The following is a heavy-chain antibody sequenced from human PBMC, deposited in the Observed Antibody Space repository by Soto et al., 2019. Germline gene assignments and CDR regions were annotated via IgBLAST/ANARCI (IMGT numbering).Heavy chain of an antibody. CDR1: GASVTNSNYY. D-gene: IGHD4-17*01. V-gene: IGHV4-31*03. J-gene: IGHJ5*02. CDR2: TYYSGST. Sequence: PSETLSLTCSVSGASVTNSNYYWTWIRQHPGKGLEWIGFTYYSGSTNYNPSLKSRVTISVDTSRNQFSLKLSSVTAADTAVYYCAGGSGDDWFDPRGQGKPATVSS. CDR3: AGGSGDDWFDP.